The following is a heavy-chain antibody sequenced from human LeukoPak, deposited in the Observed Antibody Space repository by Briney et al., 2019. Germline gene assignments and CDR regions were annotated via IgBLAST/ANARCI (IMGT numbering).Heavy chain of an antibody. Sequence: PSETLSLTCTVSGGSISSYYWSWIRQPAGKGLEWIGRIYTSGSTNYNPSLKSRVTISVDTSKNQFSLKLSSVTAADTAVYYCARHYYDSSGYYGGDWFDPWGQGTLVTVSS. CDR1: GGSISSYY. J-gene: IGHJ5*02. V-gene: IGHV4-4*07. CDR3: ARHYYDSSGYYGGDWFDP. CDR2: IYTSGST. D-gene: IGHD3-22*01.